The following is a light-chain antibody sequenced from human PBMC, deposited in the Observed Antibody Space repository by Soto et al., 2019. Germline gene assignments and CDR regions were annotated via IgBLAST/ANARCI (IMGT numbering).Light chain of an antibody. CDR2: STS. J-gene: IGKJ2*01. Sequence: EIVLTQSPGALSLSPGETATLSCRASQHVDSNYVAWYKQTPGQPPRLLIRSTSFRATGVPDRFSGSGSGTDFTLTLSRLEPEDFGVYYCQQYVGSPGTFGLGTKLEIK. CDR3: QQYVGSPGT. CDR1: QHVDSNY. V-gene: IGKV3-20*01.